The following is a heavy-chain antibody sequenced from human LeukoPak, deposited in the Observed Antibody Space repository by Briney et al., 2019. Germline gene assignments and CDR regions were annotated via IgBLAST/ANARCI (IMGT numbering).Heavy chain of an antibody. Sequence: ASVKVSCKASGYTFTGYYMHWVRQAPGQGLEWMGWINPNSGGTNYAQKFQGRVTMTRGTSISTAYMELRRLRSDDTAVYYCARADTVAAGFDYRGQGTLVTVSS. CDR1: GYTFTGYY. CDR3: ARADTVAAGFDY. D-gene: IGHD2-15*01. J-gene: IGHJ4*02. CDR2: INPNSGGT. V-gene: IGHV1-2*02.